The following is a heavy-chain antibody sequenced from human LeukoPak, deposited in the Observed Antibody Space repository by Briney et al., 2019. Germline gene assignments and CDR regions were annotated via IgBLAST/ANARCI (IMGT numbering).Heavy chain of an antibody. CDR2: ISSGSTI. CDR3: ARESIAVAGAPFDY. V-gene: IGHV3-48*03. J-gene: IGHJ4*02. D-gene: IGHD6-19*01. Sequence: GGSLRPSCAASGFTFSSYEMNWVRQAPGKGLEWVSYISSGSTIYDADSVKGRFTISRDNAKNSLYLQMNSLRAEDTAVYYCARESIAVAGAPFDYWGQGTLVTVSS. CDR1: GFTFSSYE.